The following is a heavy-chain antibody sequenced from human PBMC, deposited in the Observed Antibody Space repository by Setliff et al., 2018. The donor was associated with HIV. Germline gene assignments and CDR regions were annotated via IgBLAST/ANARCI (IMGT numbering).Heavy chain of an antibody. Sequence: SETLSLTCAVYGGSFSGYYWTWIRQPPGRGLEWIGEIIHSGGTNYNRSLKSRVTISVDTSKNRFSLNLSSVTAADTAVYYCARGGLGVVGAIDYWSQGTLVTVS. CDR2: IIHSGGT. D-gene: IGHD2-15*01. V-gene: IGHV4-34*01. CDR1: GGSFSGYY. CDR3: ARGGLGVVGAIDY. J-gene: IGHJ4*02.